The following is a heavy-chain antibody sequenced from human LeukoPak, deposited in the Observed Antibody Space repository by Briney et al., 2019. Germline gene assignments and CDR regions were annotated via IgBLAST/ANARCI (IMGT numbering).Heavy chain of an antibody. D-gene: IGHD2-2*01. CDR2: IYPGDSDT. Sequence: GESLKISCKGSGYSFTSYWIGWVRQMPGKGLEWMGIIYPGDSDTRYSPSFQGQVTISADKSISTAYLQWSSLKASDTAMYYCARSYCSSTSCYATFDDYHYGMDVWGQGTTVTVSS. J-gene: IGHJ6*02. CDR3: ARSYCSSTSCYATFDDYHYGMDV. CDR1: GYSFTSYW. V-gene: IGHV5-51*01.